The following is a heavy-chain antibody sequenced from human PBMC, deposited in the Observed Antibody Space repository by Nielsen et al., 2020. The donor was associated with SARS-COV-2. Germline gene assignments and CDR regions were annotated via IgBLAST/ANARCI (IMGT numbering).Heavy chain of an antibody. Sequence: WVRQAPGQGLEWMGWINPNSGDTSYSQKFQGWVTMTRDTSASTAYMELSSLRSEDTAVYYCARVLGITFGGVISGPFDYWGQGTLVTAPQ. V-gene: IGHV1-2*04. J-gene: IGHJ4*02. CDR2: INPNSGDT. CDR3: ARVLGITFGGVISGPFDY. D-gene: IGHD3-16*02.